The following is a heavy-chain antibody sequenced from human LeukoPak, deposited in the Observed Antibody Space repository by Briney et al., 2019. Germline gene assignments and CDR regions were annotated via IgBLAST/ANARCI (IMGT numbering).Heavy chain of an antibody. V-gene: IGHV3-23*01. CDR3: AKDKGSSGSIDY. CDR2: ISGSGGST. CDR1: GFTFSSYA. D-gene: IGHD3-22*01. Sequence: GGSLRLSCAASGFTFSSYAMSWVRQAPGKGLEWVSAISGSGGSTYYADSVKGRFTISRDNSKNSLYLQMNSLRAEDTAVYYCAKDKGSSGSIDYWGQGTLVTVSS. J-gene: IGHJ4*02.